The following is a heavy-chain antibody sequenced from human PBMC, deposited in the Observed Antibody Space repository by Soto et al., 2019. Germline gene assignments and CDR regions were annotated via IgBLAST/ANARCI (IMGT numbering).Heavy chain of an antibody. Sequence: SETLSLTCTVSGGSTTSGGYSWTWIRQSPGKGLEWIGYTYQSGSAYYNPSLKSRVTISVDRSKNQFSLNLTSVTAADTAVYYCARDYYGMDVWGQGTTVTVSS. CDR1: GGSTTSGGYS. V-gene: IGHV4-30-2*06. CDR2: TYQSGSA. J-gene: IGHJ6*02. CDR3: ARDYYGMDV.